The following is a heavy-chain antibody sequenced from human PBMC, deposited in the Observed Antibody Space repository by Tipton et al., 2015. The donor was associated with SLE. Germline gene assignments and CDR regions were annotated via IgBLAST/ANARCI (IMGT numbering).Heavy chain of an antibody. CDR2: IYTSGST. CDR3: ARFSGGSFTGAFDI. J-gene: IGHJ3*02. Sequence: TLSLTCTVSGGSISSHYWSWIRQPAGKGLEWIGYIYTSGSTNYNPSLKSRVTISVDTSKNQFSLKLSSVTAADTAVYYCARFSGGSFTGAFDIWGQGTMVTVSS. CDR1: GGSISSHY. D-gene: IGHD2-15*01. V-gene: IGHV4-4*09.